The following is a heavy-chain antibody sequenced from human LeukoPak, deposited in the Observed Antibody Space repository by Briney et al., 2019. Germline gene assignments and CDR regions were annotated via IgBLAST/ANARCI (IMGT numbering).Heavy chain of an antibody. J-gene: IGHJ5*02. CDR2: IYYSGST. Sequence: SETLSLTCTVSGGSISSGGYYWSWIRQHPGKGLEWSGYIYYSGSTYYNPSLKSRVTISVDTSKNQFSLKLSSMTAADTAVYYCARVNTWSGYSSSWYRNWFDPWGQGTLVTVSS. D-gene: IGHD6-13*01. V-gene: IGHV4-31*03. CDR1: GGSISSGGYY. CDR3: ARVNTWSGYSSSWYRNWFDP.